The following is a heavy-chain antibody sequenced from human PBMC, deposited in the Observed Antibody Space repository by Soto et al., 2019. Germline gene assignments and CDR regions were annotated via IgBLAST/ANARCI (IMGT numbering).Heavy chain of an antibody. CDR1: GLTFSNVW. J-gene: IGHJ4*02. V-gene: IGHV3-15*07. CDR3: TTDVWPYFQSDY. Sequence: VQLVESGGGFVKPGGSLRLSCAASGLTFSNVWMNWVRQAPGKGLEWVGHIKSKTDGGTTDYAAPVKGRFTISRDDSNNTLYLQVNSLKIDDTGVYYCTTDVWPYFQSDYWGQGTLVTVSP. D-gene: IGHD2-8*01. CDR2: IKSKTDGGTT.